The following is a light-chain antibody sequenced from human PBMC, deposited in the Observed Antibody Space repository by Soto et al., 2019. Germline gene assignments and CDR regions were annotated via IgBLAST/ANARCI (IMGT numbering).Light chain of an antibody. CDR3: TSYAGSNNFV. V-gene: IGLV2-8*01. CDR2: EVS. Sequence: QSVLTQPPSASGSPGQSVTISCTGTSSDVGDYNYVSWYQQHPGKAPKLMIYEVSKRPSGVPDRFSGSKSGNTASLTVSGLQAEDEADYYCTSYAGSNNFVFGPGTKVTVL. CDR1: SSDVGDYNY. J-gene: IGLJ1*01.